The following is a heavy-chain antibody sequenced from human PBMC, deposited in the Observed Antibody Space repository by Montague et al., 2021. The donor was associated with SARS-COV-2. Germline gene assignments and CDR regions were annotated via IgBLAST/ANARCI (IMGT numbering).Heavy chain of an antibody. Sequence: CAISGDSVSSNSATWNWVRQSPSRGLGWLGRTYYRSKWYNDYAVSVRGRVTINPDTSKNQFSLQLNSVTPEGTAIYYCTSGREGNYNVMDVWGQGTTVTVSS. V-gene: IGHV6-1*01. CDR1: GDSVSSNSAT. J-gene: IGHJ6*02. CDR3: TSGREGNYNVMDV. D-gene: IGHD1-1*01. CDR2: TYYRSKWYN.